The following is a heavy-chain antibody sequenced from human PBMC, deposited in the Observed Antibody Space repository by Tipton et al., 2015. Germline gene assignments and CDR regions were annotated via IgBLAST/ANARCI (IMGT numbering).Heavy chain of an antibody. CDR1: DNSISSGGYY. D-gene: IGHD6-19*01. CDR2: INHSGST. V-gene: IGHV4-39*07. J-gene: IGHJ4*02. CDR3: ASRADVAGTSALHY. Sequence: TLSLTCTVSDNSISSGGYYWSWVRQPPGKGLQWIGEINHSGSTNYNPSLKSRVTLSVDMSKKQFSLKVSSVTAADTAVYFCASRADVAGTSALHYWGQGTLVTVSS.